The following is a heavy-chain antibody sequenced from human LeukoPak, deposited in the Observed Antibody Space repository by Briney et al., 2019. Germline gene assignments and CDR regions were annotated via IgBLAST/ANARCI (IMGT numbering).Heavy chain of an antibody. CDR1: GFTFNSYW. J-gene: IGHJ4*02. CDR2: ITEDGSEK. V-gene: IGHV3-7*03. CDR3: VKDQDSGAYSRFDY. D-gene: IGHD3-22*01. Sequence: GGSLRLSCAASGFTFNSYWMSWVRQAPGKGLEWVGNITEDGSEKLYVDSVKGRFTISRDTAKSSVYLQMDSLRAEDTAVYYCVKDQDSGAYSRFDYWGQGTLVTVSS.